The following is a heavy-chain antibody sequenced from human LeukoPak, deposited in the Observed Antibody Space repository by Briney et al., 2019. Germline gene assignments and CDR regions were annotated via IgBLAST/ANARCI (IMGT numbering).Heavy chain of an antibody. V-gene: IGHV4-4*02. D-gene: IGHD3-10*01. J-gene: IGHJ3*02. CDR3: ARDLITMVRGVIIGAFDI. CDR2: ISHSGST. CDR1: GGSISSSNW. Sequence: SGTLSLTCAVSGGSISSSNWWSWVRQTADSGLEWIGEISHSGSTNYNPSLKSRVIISVDTSKKEFSLKLSAVTAADTAVYYCARDLITMVRGVIIGAFDIWGQGTMVTVSS.